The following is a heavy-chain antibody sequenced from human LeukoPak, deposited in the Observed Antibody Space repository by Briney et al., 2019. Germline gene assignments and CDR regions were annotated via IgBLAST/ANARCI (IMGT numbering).Heavy chain of an antibody. V-gene: IGHV4-4*07. CDR1: GGSISSYY. D-gene: IGHD3-3*01. J-gene: IGHJ4*02. CDR2: IYTSGST. Sequence: SETLSLTCTVSGGSISSYYWGWIRQPAGKGLEWIGRIYTSGSTNYNPSLKSRVTMSVDTSKNQFSLKLSSVTAADTAVYYCARDLWSGYPNEYYFDYWGQGTLVTVSS. CDR3: ARDLWSGYPNEYYFDY.